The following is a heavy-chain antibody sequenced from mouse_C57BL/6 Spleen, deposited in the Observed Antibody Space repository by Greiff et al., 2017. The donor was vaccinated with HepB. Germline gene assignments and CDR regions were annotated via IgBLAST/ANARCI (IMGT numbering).Heavy chain of an antibody. CDR2: IYPGNSDT. D-gene: IGHD2-5*01. V-gene: IGHV1-5*01. CDR1: GYTFTSYW. J-gene: IGHJ3*01. CDR3: TRTSYSNYRFAY. Sequence: EVQLVESGTVLARPGASVKMSCKTSGYTFTSYWMHWVKQRPGQGLEWIGAIYPGNSDTSYNQKFKGKAKLTAVTSASTAYMELSSLTNEDSAVYYCTRTSYSNYRFAYWGQGTLVTVSA.